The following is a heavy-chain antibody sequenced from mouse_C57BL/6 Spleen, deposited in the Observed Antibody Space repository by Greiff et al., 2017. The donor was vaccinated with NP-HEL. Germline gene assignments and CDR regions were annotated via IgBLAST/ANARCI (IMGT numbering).Heavy chain of an antibody. CDR2: IDPSDSYT. D-gene: IGHD3-3*01. CDR3: ARRDLYYAMDY. J-gene: IGHJ4*01. V-gene: IGHV1-69*01. Sequence: QVQLKQPGAELVMPGASVKLSCKASGYTFTSYWMHWVKQRPGQGLEWIGEIDPSDSYTNYNQKFKGKSTLTVDKSSSTAYMQLSSLTSEDSAVYYCARRDLYYAMDYGGQGTSVTVPS. CDR1: GYTFTSYW.